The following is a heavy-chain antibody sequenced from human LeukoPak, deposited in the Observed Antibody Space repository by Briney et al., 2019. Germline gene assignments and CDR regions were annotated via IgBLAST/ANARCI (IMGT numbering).Heavy chain of an antibody. CDR1: GYTFTGYY. CDR2: INPNSGGT. D-gene: IGHD3-22*01. J-gene: IGHJ3*02. Sequence: ASVKVSCKASGYTFTGYYMHWVRQAPGQGLEWMGWINPNSGGTNYAQKFQGRVTMTRDTSISTAYLQWSSLKASDTAMYYCARRGRNYYDSRGGSGGAYHDAFDIWGQGTMVTVSS. CDR3: ARRGRNYYDSRGGSGGAYHDAFDI. V-gene: IGHV1-2*02.